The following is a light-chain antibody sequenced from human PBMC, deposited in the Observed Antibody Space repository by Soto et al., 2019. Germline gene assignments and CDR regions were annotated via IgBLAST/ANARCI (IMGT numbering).Light chain of an antibody. CDR1: QSVSSRD. V-gene: IGKV3-20*01. J-gene: IGKJ2*01. CDR2: ATS. Sequence: EIVLTQSPGTLSLSPGERATLSCRASQSVSSRDLAWYQQKPGQAPRLLIYATSSRVAGIPDRFSGSGSGTDFTLTISRLEPEDFAVYYCQQYDNSPGYTFGQGTKLEIK. CDR3: QQYDNSPGYT.